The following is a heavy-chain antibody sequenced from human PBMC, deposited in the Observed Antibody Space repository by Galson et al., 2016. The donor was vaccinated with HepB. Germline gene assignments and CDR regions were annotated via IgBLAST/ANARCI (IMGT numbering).Heavy chain of an antibody. Sequence: LRLSCAVSGLDFRRYWMHWVRQTPGKGLVWVSRINADGTATGYADSVKGRFTISRDNAKNTLYLQMNSLRAEDTAVYYCARPGYCSGSSCYVPFDIWGQGTMVTVSS. J-gene: IGHJ3*02. CDR2: INADGTAT. V-gene: IGHV3-74*01. CDR3: ARPGYCSGSSCYVPFDI. D-gene: IGHD2-15*01. CDR1: GLDFRRYW.